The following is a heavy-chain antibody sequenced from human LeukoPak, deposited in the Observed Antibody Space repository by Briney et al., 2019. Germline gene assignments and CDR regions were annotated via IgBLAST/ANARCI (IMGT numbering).Heavy chain of an antibody. J-gene: IGHJ5*02. CDR3: ARFPYCTNGVCYGKNWFDP. V-gene: IGHV5-51*01. CDR2: IYPGDSDT. Sequence: HGESLKISCKGSGSSFTSYWIGWVRQLPGKGLEWMGIIYPGDSDTRYSPPFQGQVTISADKSISTAYLQWSSLKASDTAMYYCARFPYCTNGVCYGKNWFDPWGQGTLVTVSS. CDR1: GSSFTSYW. D-gene: IGHD2-8*01.